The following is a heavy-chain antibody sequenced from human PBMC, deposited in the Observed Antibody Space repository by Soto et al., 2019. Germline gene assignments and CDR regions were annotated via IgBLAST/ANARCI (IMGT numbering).Heavy chain of an antibody. CDR2: VFYTGFT. D-gene: IGHD1-20*01. J-gene: IGHJ4*02. V-gene: IGHV4-39*01. CDR3: ATSQKGYNWNYFDH. Sequence: NPSETLSLTCAVSGGSISGSYYYWAWLRQSPGKGPEWIGIVFYTGFTSYNPSLESRVSVSVDTSKSQFSLKLSAVTAADTAVYYCATSQKGYNWNYFDHWGQGALVTVSS. CDR1: GGSISGSYYY.